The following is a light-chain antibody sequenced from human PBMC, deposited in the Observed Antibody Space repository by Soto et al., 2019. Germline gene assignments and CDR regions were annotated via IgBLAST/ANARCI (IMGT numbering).Light chain of an antibody. CDR1: QSLTRNF. CDR3: RHYDGSPPIT. J-gene: IGKJ5*01. CDR2: GAS. Sequence: EIVLTQSPGALSLSPGERATLSCRASQSLTRNFLAWYQQKRGQAPRLLIYGASRRASDIPDRFSVGGSGTDFTLTISRLEAEDVAVYYCRHYDGSPPITVGLGTRREIK. V-gene: IGKV3-20*01.